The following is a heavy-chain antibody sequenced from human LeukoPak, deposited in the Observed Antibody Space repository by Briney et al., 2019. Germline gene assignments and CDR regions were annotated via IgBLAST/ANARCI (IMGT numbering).Heavy chain of an antibody. D-gene: IGHD6-13*01. J-gene: IGHJ3*02. Sequence: SETLSLTCTVSGGSISTNDYYWGWIRQPPGKGLEWIGNIYYSGSTYYNPSLRSRVTVSVDTSKNQFSLKLSSVTAADTAVYYCARGLAAAGTKAFDIWGQGTMVTVSS. CDR1: GGSISTNDYY. CDR3: ARGLAAAGTKAFDI. CDR2: IYYSGST. V-gene: IGHV4-39*07.